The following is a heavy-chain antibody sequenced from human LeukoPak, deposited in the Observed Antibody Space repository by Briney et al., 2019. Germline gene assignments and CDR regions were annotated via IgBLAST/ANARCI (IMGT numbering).Heavy chain of an antibody. CDR2: INPNSGGT. V-gene: IGHV1-2*02. D-gene: IGHD4-23*01. J-gene: IGHJ4*02. CDR1: GYTFTGYY. CDR3: ARTPLTTVVTLNFDY. Sequence: ASVTGSCTASGYTFTGYYMHWVRQAPGQGLEWMGWINPNSGGTNYAQKFQGRVTMTRDTSITTAYMELSRLRSDDTAVYYCARTPLTTVVTLNFDYWGQGTLVTVSS.